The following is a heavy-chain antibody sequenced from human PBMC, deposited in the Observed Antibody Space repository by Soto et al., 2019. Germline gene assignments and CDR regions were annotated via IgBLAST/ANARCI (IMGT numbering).Heavy chain of an antibody. Sequence: GGSLRLSCAASEFTFRSYWMHWVRQSPGKGLVWVSRISGDGSSTTYADSVGGRFTISRDNAKNTVYLQMDSLRAEDTAVYYSETSLPGTYGAFDIWGQGTMVTVSS. D-gene: IGHD1-7*01. CDR2: ISGDGSST. CDR1: EFTFRSYW. J-gene: IGHJ3*02. CDR3: ETSLPGTYGAFDI. V-gene: IGHV3-74*01.